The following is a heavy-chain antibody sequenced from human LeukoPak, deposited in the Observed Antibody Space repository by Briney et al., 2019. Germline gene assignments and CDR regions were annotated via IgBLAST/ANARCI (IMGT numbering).Heavy chain of an antibody. Sequence: PGGSLRLSCAASGFTVSTNYMNWVRQAPGKGLEWVSILYSGSDTYYADSVKGRFTISRDSSKNILSLQMNNLRAEDTAVYYCARVVDHFHWYLDLWGRGTLVTVSS. D-gene: IGHD5-12*01. J-gene: IGHJ2*01. CDR3: ARVVDHFHWYLDL. CDR1: GFTVSTNY. CDR2: LYSGSDT. V-gene: IGHV3-53*01.